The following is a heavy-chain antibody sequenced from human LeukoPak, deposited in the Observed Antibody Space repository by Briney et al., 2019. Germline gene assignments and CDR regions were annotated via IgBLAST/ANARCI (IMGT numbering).Heavy chain of an antibody. D-gene: IGHD2/OR15-2a*01. Sequence: ASVKVSCKASGYTFTSYVIGWVRQAPGQGLEWMGWINTDNGNTNYAQNLQGRVTMTTDTSTSTAYMELRGLRSDDTAVYYCARDGFYDHWGQGTLVTVSS. CDR3: ARDGFYDH. J-gene: IGHJ4*02. CDR1: GYTFTSYV. V-gene: IGHV1-18*01. CDR2: INTDNGNT.